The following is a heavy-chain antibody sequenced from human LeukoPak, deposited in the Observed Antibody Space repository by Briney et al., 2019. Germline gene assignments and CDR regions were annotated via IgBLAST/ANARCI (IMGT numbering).Heavy chain of an antibody. J-gene: IGHJ4*02. V-gene: IGHV4-30-4*01. CDR1: GGSISSGDYY. Sequence: PSETLSLTCTVSGGSISSGDYYWSWIRQPPGKGLEWIGEINHSGSTNYNPSLKSRVTISVDTSKSQFSLRLSSVTAADTAVYYCASGRIIGTTTDYWGQGTLVTVSS. D-gene: IGHD1-7*01. CDR2: INHSGST. CDR3: ASGRIIGTTTDY.